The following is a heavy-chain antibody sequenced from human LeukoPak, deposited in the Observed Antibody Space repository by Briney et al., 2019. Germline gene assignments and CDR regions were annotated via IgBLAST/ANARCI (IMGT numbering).Heavy chain of an antibody. CDR2: ISSSSSYI. V-gene: IGHV3-21*01. CDR1: GFTFSTYS. Sequence: GGSLRLSCTASGFTFSTYSMNWVRQAPGKGLEWVSSISSSSSYIYYADSVKGRFTISRDNAKNSLYLQMNSLRAEDTAVYYCASEGLNYSGGWRYWYFDLWGRGTLVTVSS. CDR3: ASEGLNYSGGWRYWYFDL. D-gene: IGHD6-19*01. J-gene: IGHJ2*01.